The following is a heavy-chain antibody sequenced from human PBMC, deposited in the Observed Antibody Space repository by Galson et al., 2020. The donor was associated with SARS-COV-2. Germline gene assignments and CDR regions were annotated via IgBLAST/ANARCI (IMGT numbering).Heavy chain of an antibody. Sequence: KIGESLKISCQGSGYSFANFWIGWVRQMPGKGLEWMGIVYGGDSDVIYSPAFQGQGTISDAKSINTAYLQWTSLKASDTATYFCARHIEATNWQNHMDVWGQGTAGTVTS. V-gene: IGHV5-51*01. CDR2: VYGGDSDV. CDR3: ARHIEATNWQNHMDV. J-gene: IGHJ6*02. D-gene: IGHD1-1*01. CDR1: GYSFANFW.